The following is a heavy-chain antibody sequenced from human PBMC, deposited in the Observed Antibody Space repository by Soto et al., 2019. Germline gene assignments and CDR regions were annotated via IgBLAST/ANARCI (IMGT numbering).Heavy chain of an antibody. CDR3: ARSGPRGYYCGMDV. CDR2: INPNSGGT. CDR1: GYTFTGYY. D-gene: IGHD3-10*01. J-gene: IGHJ6*02. Sequence: ASVKVSCKASGYTFTGYYMHWVRQAPGQGLEWMGWINPNSGGTNYAQKFQGWVTMTRDTSISTAYMELSRLRSDDTAVYCCARSGPRGYYCGMDVWGQGTTVTVSS. V-gene: IGHV1-2*04.